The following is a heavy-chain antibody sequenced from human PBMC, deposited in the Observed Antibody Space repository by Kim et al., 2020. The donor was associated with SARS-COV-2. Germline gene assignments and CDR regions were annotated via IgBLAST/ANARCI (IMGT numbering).Heavy chain of an antibody. D-gene: IGHD3-22*01. V-gene: IGHV3-33*01. CDR1: GFTFSSYG. CDR3: ARELGYYYDSSGYYPPDY. Sequence: GGSLRLSCAASGFTFSSYGMHWVRQAPGKGLEWVAVIWYDGSNKYYADSVKGRFTISRDNSKNTLYLQMNSLRAEDTAVYYCARELGYYYDSSGYYPPDYWGQGTLVTVSS. J-gene: IGHJ4*02. CDR2: IWYDGSNK.